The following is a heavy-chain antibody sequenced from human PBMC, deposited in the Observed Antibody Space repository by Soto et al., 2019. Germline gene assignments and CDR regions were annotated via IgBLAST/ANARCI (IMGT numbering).Heavy chain of an antibody. J-gene: IGHJ6*02. D-gene: IGHD3-9*01. V-gene: IGHV3-21*01. CDR3: ARDSQYYDILTGYYYYYGMDV. CDR1: GFTFSSYS. CDR2: ISSSSSYI. Sequence: GGSLRLSCAASGFTFSSYSMNWVRQAPGKGLEWVSSISSSSSYIYYADSVKGRFTISRDNAKNSLYLQMNSLRAEDTAVYYCARDSQYYDILTGYYYYYGMDVWGQGTTVTVSS.